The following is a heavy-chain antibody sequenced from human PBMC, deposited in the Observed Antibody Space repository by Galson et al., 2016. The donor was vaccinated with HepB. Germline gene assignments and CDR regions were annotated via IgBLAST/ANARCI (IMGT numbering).Heavy chain of an antibody. V-gene: IGHV4-34*01. CDR3: ARGLAAACESLAY. CDR1: GGSLTNAY. D-gene: IGHD2-21*01. J-gene: IGHJ4*02. CDR2: VNHLGGA. Sequence: SETLSLTCDVFGGSLTNAYWTWIRQPPGKGLEWIGEVNHLGGATYNPSLKGRGTLSVDMSKSQFSLRLTSVTAADTAVYYCARGLAAACESLAYWGQGTLVIVSS.